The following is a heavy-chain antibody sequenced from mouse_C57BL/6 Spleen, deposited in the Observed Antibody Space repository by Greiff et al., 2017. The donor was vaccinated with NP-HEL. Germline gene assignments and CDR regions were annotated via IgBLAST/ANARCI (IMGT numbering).Heavy chain of an antibody. V-gene: IGHV5-17*01. D-gene: IGHD1-1*01. CDR1: GFTFSDYG. CDR3: ARRYYGSSYAMDY. J-gene: IGHJ4*01. Sequence: VQLKQSGGGLVKPGGSLKLSCAASGFTFSDYGMHWVRQAPEKGLEWVAYISSGSSTIYYADTVKGRVTISRDNAKNTLFLQMTSLRSEDTAMYYCARRYYGSSYAMDYWGQGTSVTVSS. CDR2: ISSGSSTI.